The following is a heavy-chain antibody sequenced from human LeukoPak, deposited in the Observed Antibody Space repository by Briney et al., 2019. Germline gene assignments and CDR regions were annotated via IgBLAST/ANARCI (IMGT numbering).Heavy chain of an antibody. Sequence: GGSLRLSCAASGFIFSSFGMSWVRQAPGKGLEWVSSIKTSDSSTYYADPVKGRFTISRDNSKNTLYLQTNSLGAEDTALYYCVKDTTGATTWGQGTMVTVSS. J-gene: IGHJ3*01. V-gene: IGHV3-23*01. D-gene: IGHD1-1*01. CDR1: GFIFSSFG. CDR3: VKDTTGATT. CDR2: IKTSDSST.